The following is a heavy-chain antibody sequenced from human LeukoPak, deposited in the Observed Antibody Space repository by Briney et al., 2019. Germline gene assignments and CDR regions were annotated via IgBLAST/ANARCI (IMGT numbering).Heavy chain of an antibody. D-gene: IGHD3-16*02. Sequence: SGGSLRLSCAASGFTFSSFYMHWVRQAPGKGLEWVAFIRYDGSNKYYADSVKGRFTISRDNSKNTLYLQMNSLRAEDTAVYYCAKARLGELSFLDYWGQGTLVTVSS. CDR1: GFTFSSFY. J-gene: IGHJ4*02. CDR3: AKARLGELSFLDY. CDR2: IRYDGSNK. V-gene: IGHV3-30*02.